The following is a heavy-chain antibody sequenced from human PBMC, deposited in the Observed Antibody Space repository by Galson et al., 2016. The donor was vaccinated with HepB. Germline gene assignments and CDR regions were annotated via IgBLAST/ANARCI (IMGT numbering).Heavy chain of an antibody. D-gene: IGHD5-18*01. CDR2: IKRDGSQI. CDR1: GFTFSDYW. CDR3: ARAQWRQARRAAYFDY. Sequence: SLRLSCAASGFTFSDYWMNWVRQAPGQGLEWVANIKRDGSQIYYADSVKGRFTISRDHFQNSLFLQMNGLRAEDTAVYYCARAQWRQARRAAYFDYWGHGALVTVSS. J-gene: IGHJ4*01. V-gene: IGHV3-7*04.